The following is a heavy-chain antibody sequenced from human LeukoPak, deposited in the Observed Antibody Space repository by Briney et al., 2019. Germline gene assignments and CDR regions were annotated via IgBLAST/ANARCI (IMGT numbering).Heavy chain of an antibody. D-gene: IGHD1-26*01. CDR1: GFTVSTNY. V-gene: IGHV3-53*01. J-gene: IGHJ4*02. Sequence: GGSLRLSCAASGFTVSTNYMSWVRQAPGKGLEWVSLIYSGGLTYYADSVKGRFTISRDNSKNTLYLQMNSLRAEDTAVYYCARAQYSGRYWGDFDNWGRGTLVTVSS. CDR2: IYSGGLT. CDR3: ARAQYSGRYWGDFDN.